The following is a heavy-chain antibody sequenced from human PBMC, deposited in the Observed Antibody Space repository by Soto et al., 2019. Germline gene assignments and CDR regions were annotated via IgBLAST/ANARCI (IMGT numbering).Heavy chain of an antibody. CDR1: GGTFSSYA. V-gene: IGHV1-3*01. D-gene: IGHD2-15*01. Sequence: ASVKVSCKASGGTFSSYAISWVRQAPGQRLEWMGWINAGNGNTKYSQKFQGRVTITRDTSASTAYMELSSLRSEDTAVYYCARDILFDYWGQGTLVTSPQ. J-gene: IGHJ4*02. CDR3: ARDILFDY. CDR2: INAGNGNT.